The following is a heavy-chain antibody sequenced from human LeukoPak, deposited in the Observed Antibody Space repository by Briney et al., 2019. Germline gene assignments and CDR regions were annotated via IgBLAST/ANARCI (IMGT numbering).Heavy chain of an antibody. V-gene: IGHV4-59*01. CDR3: VRGYYDSSGSSNTSDI. CDR2: IHYSGNT. J-gene: IGHJ3*02. Sequence: PETLSLTCTVSGGSISSSYWSWIRQPPGKGLEWIGYIHYSGNTNYTPTLKNRLTMSVDTSKNQFSLKLSSVTAADTAVYYCVRGYYDSSGSSNTSDIWGQGTMVTVSS. CDR1: GGSISSSY. D-gene: IGHD3-22*01.